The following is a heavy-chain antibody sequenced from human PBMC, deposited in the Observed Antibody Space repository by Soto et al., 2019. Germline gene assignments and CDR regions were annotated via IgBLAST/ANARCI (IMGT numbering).Heavy chain of an antibody. V-gene: IGHV1-3*01. CDR3: ARTSGYYFFDS. D-gene: IGHD3-3*01. Sequence: QVQLVQSGAEVKKPGASVKVSCKASGYTFTTYAMHWVRQAPGQRLEWMGWINAGNGNTKYSQKFQGRVTITRDTTASTAYMALSSLRSENTAVYYCARTSGYYFFDSCGQGTLGTVSS. CDR2: INAGNGNT. CDR1: GYTFTTYA. J-gene: IGHJ4*02.